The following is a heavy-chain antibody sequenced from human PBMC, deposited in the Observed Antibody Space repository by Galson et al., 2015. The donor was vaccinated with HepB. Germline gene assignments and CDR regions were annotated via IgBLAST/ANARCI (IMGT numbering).Heavy chain of an antibody. V-gene: IGHV4-31*03. CDR2: IYYSGST. Sequence: LSLTCTVSGGSISSGGYYWSWIRQHPGKGLEWIGYIYYSGSTYYNPSLKSRVTISVDTSKNQFSLKLSSVTAADTAVYYCAREGIVGATFVTWGQGTLVTVSS. CDR3: AREGIVGATFVT. J-gene: IGHJ5*02. D-gene: IGHD1-26*01. CDR1: GGSISSGGYY.